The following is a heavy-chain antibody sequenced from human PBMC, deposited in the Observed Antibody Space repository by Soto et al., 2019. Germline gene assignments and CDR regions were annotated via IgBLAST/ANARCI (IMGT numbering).Heavy chain of an antibody. V-gene: IGHV3-23*01. J-gene: IGHJ6*02. Sequence: EVQLLESGGGLVQPAGSLRLSCAASGFTFSSYAMSWVRQAPGKGLEWVSAISGSGGSTYYADSVKGRFTISRDNSKNTLYLQMNSLRAEDTAVYYCAKGYCSGGSCPYYYYGMDVWGQGTTVTVSS. CDR2: ISGSGGST. CDR3: AKGYCSGGSCPYYYYGMDV. D-gene: IGHD2-15*01. CDR1: GFTFSSYA.